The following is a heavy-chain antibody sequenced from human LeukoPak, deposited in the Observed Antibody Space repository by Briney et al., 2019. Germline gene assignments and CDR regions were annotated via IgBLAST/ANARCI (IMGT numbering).Heavy chain of an antibody. CDR3: ARHGPAAGSYYYYYYYMDV. CDR1: GYSFTSYW. CDR2: IYPGDSDT. J-gene: IGHJ6*03. D-gene: IGHD6-13*01. Sequence: GESLKISCKGSGYSFTSYWIGWVRQMPGKGLEWMGIIYPGDSDTRYSPSSQGQVTISADKSISTAYLQWSSLKASDTAMYYCARHGPAAGSYYYYYYYMDVWGKGTTVTVSS. V-gene: IGHV5-51*01.